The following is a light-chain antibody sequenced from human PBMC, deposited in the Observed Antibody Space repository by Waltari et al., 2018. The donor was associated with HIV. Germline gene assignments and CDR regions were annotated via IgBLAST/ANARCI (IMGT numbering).Light chain of an antibody. CDR1: SSYVDTF. Sequence: QSALTQPHSVSGSPGQSLTISCTGTSSYVDTFVSWYQQHPRKVPKVIIYDVNKRPAWLPDRFSGSKSGNTASLTISGLQAEDESDYYCCSHAGNLIFVFGTGTKVTVL. J-gene: IGLJ1*01. CDR3: CSHAGNLIFV. CDR2: DVN. V-gene: IGLV2-11*01.